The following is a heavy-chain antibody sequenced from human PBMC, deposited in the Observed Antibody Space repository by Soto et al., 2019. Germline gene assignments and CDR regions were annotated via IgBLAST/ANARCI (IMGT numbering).Heavy chain of an antibody. J-gene: IGHJ6*02. CDR2: ISGSGVST. V-gene: IGHV3-23*01. Sequence: EVQLLESGGGLVQPGGSLRLSCAASGFTFSSYAMSWVRQAPGKGLEWVSAISGSGVSTYYADSGKGRLTISRDNSKNTLYLKMNSLRAEDTAVYYCAKEKGYSSGWDGMDVWGQGTTVTVSS. CDR1: GFTFSSYA. CDR3: AKEKGYSSGWDGMDV. D-gene: IGHD6-19*01.